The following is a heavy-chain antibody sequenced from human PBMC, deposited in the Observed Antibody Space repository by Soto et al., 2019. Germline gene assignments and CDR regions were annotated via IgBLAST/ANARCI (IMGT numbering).Heavy chain of an antibody. CDR3: ARTEIAARPLSHYYYGMDV. V-gene: IGHV2-70*01. J-gene: IGHJ6*02. CDR2: IDWDDDK. D-gene: IGHD6-6*01. CDR1: GFSLSTSGMC. Sequence: SGPTLVNPTQTLTLTCTFSGFSLSTSGMCVSWIRQPPGEALEWLALIDWDDDKYYSTSLKTRLTISKDTSKNQVVLTMTNMDPVDTATYYCARTEIAARPLSHYYYGMDVWGQGTTVTVSS.